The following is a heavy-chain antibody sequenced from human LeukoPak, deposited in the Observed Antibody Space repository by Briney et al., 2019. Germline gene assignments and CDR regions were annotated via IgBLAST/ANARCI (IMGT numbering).Heavy chain of an antibody. CDR2: VYYCGST. CDR1: GDSFSNYY. D-gene: IGHD2-2*01. Sequence: SETLSLTCSVSGDSFSNYYWTWIRQPPGKGLEWIGYVYYCGSTNYNPSLKTRLHLSVDTSKNRFSLKLSSVTAADTAVYYCASSPRLTTSWFLFDSWGHGTLVTVSS. CDR3: ASSPRLTTSWFLFDS. V-gene: IGHV4-59*08. J-gene: IGHJ5*01.